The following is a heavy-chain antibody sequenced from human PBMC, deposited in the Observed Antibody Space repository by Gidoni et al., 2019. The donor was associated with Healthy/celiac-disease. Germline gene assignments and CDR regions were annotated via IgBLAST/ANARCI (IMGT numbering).Heavy chain of an antibody. CDR1: GFTFSDYY. CDR2: ISSSSSYT. J-gene: IGHJ4*02. CDR3: ARATAALFFDY. D-gene: IGHD6-13*01. Sequence: QVQLVESGGGLVKPGGSLRLSCAASGFTFSDYYMSWIRQAPGKGLEWVSYISSSSSYTNYADSVKGRFTISRDNAKNSLYLQMNSLRAEDTAVYYCARATAALFFDYWGQGTLVTVSS. V-gene: IGHV3-11*06.